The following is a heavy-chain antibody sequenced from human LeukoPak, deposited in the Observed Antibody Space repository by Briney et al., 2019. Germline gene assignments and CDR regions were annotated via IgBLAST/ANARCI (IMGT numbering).Heavy chain of an antibody. D-gene: IGHD2-21*02. V-gene: IGHV4-34*01. Sequence: SETLSLTCTVSGDSINSGENYWSWIRQPPGKGLEWIGEINHSGSTNYNPSLKSRVTISVDTSKNQFSLKLSSVTAADTAVYYCARLHPLTATLRYWGQGTLVTVSS. CDR3: ARLHPLTATLRY. J-gene: IGHJ4*02. CDR2: INHSGST. CDR1: GDSINSGENY.